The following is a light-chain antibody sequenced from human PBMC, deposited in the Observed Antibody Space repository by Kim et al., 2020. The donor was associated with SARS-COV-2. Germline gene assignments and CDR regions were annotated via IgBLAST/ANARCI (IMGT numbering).Light chain of an antibody. CDR1: ALPKQY. J-gene: IGLJ3*02. CDR3: QSADSSGTYQV. Sequence: PPSFSVSPGQTARITCSGDALPKQYAYWYQQKPGQAPVLVIYKDSERPSGIPERFSGSSSGTTVTLTISGVQAEDEADYYCQSADSSGTYQVFG. CDR2: KDS. V-gene: IGLV3-25*03.